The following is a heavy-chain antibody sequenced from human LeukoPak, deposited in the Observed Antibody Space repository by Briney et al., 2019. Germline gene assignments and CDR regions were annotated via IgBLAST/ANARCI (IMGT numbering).Heavy chain of an antibody. J-gene: IGHJ5*02. D-gene: IGHD3-3*01. CDR3: ARARYDFRRLANTFDP. CDR1: GGSVSSGSYY. Sequence: KTSETLSLTCTVSGGSVSSGSYYWSWIRQPPGKGLEWIGYIYYSGSTNYNPSLKSRVTISVDTSKNQFSLKLSSVTAADTAVYYCARARYDFRRLANTFDPWGQGTLVTVSS. V-gene: IGHV4-61*01. CDR2: IYYSGST.